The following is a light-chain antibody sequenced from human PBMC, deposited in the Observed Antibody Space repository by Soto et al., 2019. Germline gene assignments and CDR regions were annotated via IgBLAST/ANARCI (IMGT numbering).Light chain of an antibody. CDR1: QDIRSW. CDR3: QQYDSYPPT. CDR2: GAS. Sequence: DIQMTPSPSSLSASIGDRVTITCRASQDIRSWLAWYQQRPETAPRFLIYGASNLQGEVPSRFNRSGSWTKFTLTISSLQPEDSATYYCQQYDSYPPTFGGGTKVEIK. J-gene: IGKJ4*01. V-gene: IGKV1D-16*01.